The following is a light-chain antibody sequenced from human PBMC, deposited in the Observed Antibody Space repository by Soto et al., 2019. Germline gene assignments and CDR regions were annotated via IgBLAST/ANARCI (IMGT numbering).Light chain of an antibody. CDR1: QSVRSN. CDR2: GAS. CDR3: QHYNNWPPWT. J-gene: IGKJ1*01. V-gene: IGKV3-15*01. Sequence: EIVMTQSPATRSVSPGERATLSGRASQSVRSNLAWYQQKPGQAPRLLIYGASTRATGIPARFSGSGSGTEFTLTISSLQSEDFAVYYCQHYNNWPPWTFGQGTKVEIK.